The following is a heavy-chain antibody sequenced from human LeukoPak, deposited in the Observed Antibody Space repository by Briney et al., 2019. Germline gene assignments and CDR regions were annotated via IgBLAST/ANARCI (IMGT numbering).Heavy chain of an antibody. Sequence: PGGSLRLSCAASGFTFSSYAMHWVRQAPGKGLEWVAVISYDGSNKYYADSVKGRFTISRDNSKNTLYLQMNSLRAEDTAVYYCARGSVGLRFLEWFDYWGQGTLVTVSS. V-gene: IGHV3-30-3*01. CDR1: GFTFSSYA. CDR3: ARGSVGLRFLEWFDY. D-gene: IGHD3-3*01. J-gene: IGHJ4*02. CDR2: ISYDGSNK.